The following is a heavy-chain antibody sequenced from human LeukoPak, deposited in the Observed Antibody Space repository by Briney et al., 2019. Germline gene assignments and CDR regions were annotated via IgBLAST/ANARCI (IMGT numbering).Heavy chain of an antibody. V-gene: IGHV3-30*18. Sequence: GGSLRLSCAASCFTFSSYGMHWVRQAPGKGLEWVAVTSYDGSNKYYADSVKGRFTISRDNSKNTLYLQMNSLRAEDTAVYYCAKASGSGTYYYYGMDVWGQGTTVSVSS. CDR2: TSYDGSNK. D-gene: IGHD3-10*01. CDR3: AKASGSGTYYYYGMDV. CDR1: CFTFSSYG. J-gene: IGHJ6*02.